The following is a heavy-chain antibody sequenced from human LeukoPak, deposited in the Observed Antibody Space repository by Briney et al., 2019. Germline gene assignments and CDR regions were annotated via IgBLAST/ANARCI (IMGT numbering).Heavy chain of an antibody. D-gene: IGHD2-8*02. CDR2: ISGSGGNT. CDR1: GFTFSNYA. V-gene: IGHV3-23*01. CDR3: AKGGRDTGGNWFDP. J-gene: IGHJ5*02. Sequence: PGGSLTLSCAASGFTFSNYAMTWVRQAPGKGLEWVSGISGSGGNTYYADSVKGRFTISRDNSKKTLHLQMNSLRAEDTAVYYCAKGGRDTGGNWFDPWGQGTLVTVSS.